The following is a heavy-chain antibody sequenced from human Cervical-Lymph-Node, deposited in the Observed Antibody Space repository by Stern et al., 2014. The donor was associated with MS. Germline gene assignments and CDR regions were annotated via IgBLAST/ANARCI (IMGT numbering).Heavy chain of an antibody. CDR1: EFTISNYW. J-gene: IGHJ4*02. CDR3: ATGTYYHGY. Sequence: EVQLEESGGGLVQPGGSLRLSCAVSEFTISNYWMTWVRQAPGKGLEWVANINQDGGEKYYVDSEKGRSTISRDNAKNSLYLQMNSLRVEDTAVYYCATGTYYHGYWGQGTLVTVSP. CDR2: INQDGGEK. V-gene: IGHV3-7*01. D-gene: IGHD3-10*01.